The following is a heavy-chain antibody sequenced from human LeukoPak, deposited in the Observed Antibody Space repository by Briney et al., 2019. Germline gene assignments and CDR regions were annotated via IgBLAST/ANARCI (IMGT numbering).Heavy chain of an antibody. Sequence: PGGSLRLSCAASGFTFSSYSMNWVRQAPGQGLEWVSSISSSSSYIYYADSVKGRFTISRDNAKNSLYLQMNSLRAEDTSLYYSARVEDSSGYYPEDFDYWGQGTLVTVSS. CDR2: ISSSSSYI. CDR1: GFTFSSYS. J-gene: IGHJ4*02. V-gene: IGHV3-21*01. CDR3: ARVEDSSGYYPEDFDY. D-gene: IGHD3-22*01.